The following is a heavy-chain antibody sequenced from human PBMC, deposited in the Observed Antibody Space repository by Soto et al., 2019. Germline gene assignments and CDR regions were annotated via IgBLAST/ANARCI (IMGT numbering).Heavy chain of an antibody. CDR1: GGTFSSFT. Sequence: QVQLVQSGAEVKKPGSSVKVSCKASGGTFSSFTINWVRQAPGQGLEWLGRIIPSSDITNYAQKFQGRVTITADKSTSTAYMELSSLRSDDTAIYYCARYYGSGTYLWYFDLWGRGTLVTVSS. CDR2: IIPSSDIT. CDR3: ARYYGSGTYLWYFDL. D-gene: IGHD3-10*01. J-gene: IGHJ2*01. V-gene: IGHV1-69*02.